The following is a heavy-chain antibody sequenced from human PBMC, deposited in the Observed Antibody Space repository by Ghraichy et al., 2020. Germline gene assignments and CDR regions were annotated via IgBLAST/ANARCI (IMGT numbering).Heavy chain of an antibody. J-gene: IGHJ5*02. V-gene: IGHV2-5*02. CDR1: GFSLSTSGVG. CDR2: IYWDDDK. D-gene: IGHD3-3*01. CDR3: AHSSSYYDFWSGYYSDNWFDP. Sequence: SGPTLVKPTQTLTLTCTFSGFSLSTSGVGVGWIRQPPGKALEWLALIYWDDDKRYSPSLKSRLTITKDTSKNQVVLTMTNMDPVDTATYYCAHSSSYYDFWSGYYSDNWFDPWGQGTLVTVSS.